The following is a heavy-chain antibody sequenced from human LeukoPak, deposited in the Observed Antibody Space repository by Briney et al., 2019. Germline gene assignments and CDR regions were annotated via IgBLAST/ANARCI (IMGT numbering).Heavy chain of an antibody. Sequence: HPGGSLRLSCAVSGFSFSGYSMNWVRQVPGKGLEWVSYIRSSDSTIYYADSVRGRFTISSDKAKNSLYLQMNSLRDEDTAVYYCARDFKWAFDYWGQGSLVTVSS. CDR2: IRSSDSTI. J-gene: IGHJ4*02. CDR3: ARDFKWAFDY. V-gene: IGHV3-48*02. D-gene: IGHD1-26*01. CDR1: GFSFSGYS.